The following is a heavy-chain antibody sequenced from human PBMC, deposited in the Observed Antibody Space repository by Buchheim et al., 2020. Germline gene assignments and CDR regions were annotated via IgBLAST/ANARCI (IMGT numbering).Heavy chain of an antibody. D-gene: IGHD4/OR15-4a*01. CDR3: AGANDHGASYFNY. J-gene: IGHJ4*02. CDR1: GFTFSNYW. V-gene: IGHV3-74*01. Sequence: EVQLVESGGGLVQPGGSLRLSCAASGFTFSNYWMHWVRQLPGKGLVWVSRINSDETVTNYADSVQGRFTVSRDNAKKTLFLQMNSLRAEDTAIYYCAGANDHGASYFNYWGQGTL. CDR2: INSDETVT.